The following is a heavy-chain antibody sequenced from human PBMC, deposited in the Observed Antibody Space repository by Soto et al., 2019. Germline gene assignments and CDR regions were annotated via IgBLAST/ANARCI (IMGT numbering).Heavy chain of an antibody. V-gene: IGHV3-30*18. D-gene: IGHD2-21*02. CDR3: AKASPYGGNFLDY. CDR1: GFTFSSYG. Sequence: QVQLVESGGGVVQPGRSLRLSCAASGFTFSSYGMHWVRQAPGKGLEWVAVISYDGSNKYYADSVKGRFTISRDNSKNTLYLQMNSLRAEDTAVYYCAKASPYGGNFLDYWGQGTLVTVSS. J-gene: IGHJ4*02. CDR2: ISYDGSNK.